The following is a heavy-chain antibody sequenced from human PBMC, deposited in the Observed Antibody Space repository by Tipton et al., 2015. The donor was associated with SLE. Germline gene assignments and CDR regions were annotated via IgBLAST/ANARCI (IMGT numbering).Heavy chain of an antibody. V-gene: IGHV4-34*01. CDR3: ARAPPSTVTTRYFDL. CDR2: INHSGGT. J-gene: IGHJ2*01. Sequence: TLSLTCAVYGGSFSGYYWSWIRQPPGKGLEWIGEINHSGGTNYNPSLKSRVTISVDTSKNQFSLKLSSVTAADTAVYYCARAPPSTVTTRYFDLWGRGTLVTVSS. D-gene: IGHD4-17*01. CDR1: GGSFSGYY.